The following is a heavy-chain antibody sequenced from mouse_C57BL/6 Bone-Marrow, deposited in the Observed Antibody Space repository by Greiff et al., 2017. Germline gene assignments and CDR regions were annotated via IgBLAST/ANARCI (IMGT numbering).Heavy chain of an antibody. CDR3: ARHSHTTVVAHWYFDV. CDR2: ISNGGGST. J-gene: IGHJ1*03. D-gene: IGHD1-1*01. V-gene: IGHV5-12*01. CDR1: GFTFSDYY. Sequence: EVNVVESGGGLVQPGGSLKLSCAASGFTFSDYYMYWVRQTPEKRLEWVAYISNGGGSTYYPDTGKGRFTISRDNAKNTLYLQMSRLKSEDTAMYYCARHSHTTVVAHWYFDVWGTGTTVTVSS.